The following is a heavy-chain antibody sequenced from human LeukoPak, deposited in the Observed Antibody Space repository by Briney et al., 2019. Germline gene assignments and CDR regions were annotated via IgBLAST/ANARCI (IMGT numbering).Heavy chain of an antibody. CDR2: INHSGST. CDR3: ARRGTWIQLPDY. D-gene: IGHD5-18*01. CDR1: GGSFSGYY. Sequence: SETLSLTCAVYGGSFSGYYWSRIRQPPGKGLEWIGEINHSGSTNYNPSLKSRVTISVDTSKNQFSLKLSSVTAADTAVYYCARRGTWIQLPDYWGQGTLVTVSS. J-gene: IGHJ4*02. V-gene: IGHV4-34*01.